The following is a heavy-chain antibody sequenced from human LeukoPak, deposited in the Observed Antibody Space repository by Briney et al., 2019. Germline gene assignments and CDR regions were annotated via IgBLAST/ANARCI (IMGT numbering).Heavy chain of an antibody. D-gene: IGHD4-17*01. CDR1: GFTFSSYW. J-gene: IGHJ4*02. V-gene: IGHV3-7*01. CDR2: IKKDGSEN. Sequence: GGSLRLSCAASGFTFSSYWMSWVRQAPGKGLEWVANIKKDGSENYYVDSVKGRFTISRDNAKKSLYLQMKSLRAEDTAVYYCARGHTAVTRHFDFWGQGTLVTVSS. CDR3: ARGHTAVTRHFDF.